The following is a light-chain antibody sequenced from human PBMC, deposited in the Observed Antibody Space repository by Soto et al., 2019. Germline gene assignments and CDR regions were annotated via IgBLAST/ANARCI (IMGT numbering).Light chain of an antibody. Sequence: QPVLTQSPSASASLGASVRLTCTLSSGHSNNAIAWHQQEPEKGPRFLMRLNSDGSHRKGDEIPDRFSGSSSGAERYLTISSLQSEDGADYYCQTWDSAIGVFGGGTKVTVL. CDR2: LNSDGSH. CDR3: QTWDSAIGV. J-gene: IGLJ3*02. CDR1: SGHSNNA. V-gene: IGLV4-69*01.